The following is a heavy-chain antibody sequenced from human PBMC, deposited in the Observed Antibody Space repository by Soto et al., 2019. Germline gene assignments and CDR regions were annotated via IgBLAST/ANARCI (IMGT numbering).Heavy chain of an antibody. J-gene: IGHJ4*02. CDR2: ISGSGGTT. CDR3: AKAWRLWAAGGHDH. V-gene: IGHV3-23*01. Sequence: EVKLLESGGGLVQPGGSLRLSCAASGFTFSNYAMSWVRQAPGKGLEWVSSISGSGGTTDCADSVKGRFTISRDNSKNTLYLQMNSLRDEDTAVYYCAKAWRLWAAGGHDHWGQGTLVTVSS. D-gene: IGHD6-13*01. CDR1: GFTFSNYA.